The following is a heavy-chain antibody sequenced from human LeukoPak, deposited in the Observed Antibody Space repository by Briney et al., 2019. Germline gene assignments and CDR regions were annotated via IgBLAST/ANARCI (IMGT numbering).Heavy chain of an antibody. Sequence: PGGSLRLSCAASGFTFSSYGMHWVRQAPGKGLEWVAVIWYDGSNKYYADSVKGRFTISRDNSKNTLYLQMNSLRAEDTAVYYCAREDRRDGYTYDAFDIWGQGTMVTVSS. J-gene: IGHJ3*02. D-gene: IGHD5-24*01. V-gene: IGHV3-33*01. CDR1: GFTFSSYG. CDR2: IWYDGSNK. CDR3: AREDRRDGYTYDAFDI.